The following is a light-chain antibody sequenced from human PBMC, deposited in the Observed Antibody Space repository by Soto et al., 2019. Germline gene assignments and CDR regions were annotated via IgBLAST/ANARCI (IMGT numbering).Light chain of an antibody. Sequence: NFMLTQPHSVSESPGETVTISCTRSSGSIADNYVQWYQQLPGSAPTIVIYEDDQRPSGVPDRFSGSTDSSSNSASLTISGLKTEDDADYYCQAYDNMVVFGGGNKLTVL. CDR3: QAYDNMVV. J-gene: IGLJ2*01. V-gene: IGLV6-57*03. CDR2: EDD. CDR1: SGSIADNY.